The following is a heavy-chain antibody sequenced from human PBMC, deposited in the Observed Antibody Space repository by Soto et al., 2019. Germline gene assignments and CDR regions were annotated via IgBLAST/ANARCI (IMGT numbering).Heavy chain of an antibody. CDR3: AKDGSRGFFDY. J-gene: IGHJ4*02. D-gene: IGHD5-12*01. V-gene: IGHV3-30*18. CDR1: GFTFSSYG. CDR2: ISYDGSNK. Sequence: PGGSLRLSCAASGFTFSSYGMHWVRQAPGKGLEWVAVISYDGSNKYYADSVKGRFTISRDNSKNTLYLQMNSLRAEDTAVYYCAKDGSRGFFDYWGQGTLVTVSS.